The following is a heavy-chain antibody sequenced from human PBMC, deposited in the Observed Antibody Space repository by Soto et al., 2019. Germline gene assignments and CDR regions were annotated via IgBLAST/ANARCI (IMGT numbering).Heavy chain of an antibody. D-gene: IGHD3-3*01. CDR1: GVVFRDYY. V-gene: IGHV3-11*01. J-gene: IGHJ6*02. CDR2: ISGTGDTT. CDR3: AIGGGQIYYSGMDV. Sequence: GGTLRLSCYASGVVFRDYYMSWIRQAPGKGLETLCYISGTGDTTSYADSVKGRFTISRDNAKNSLFLHLNSLSAGDTAVYYCAIGGGQIYYSGMDVWGQGTTVTVSS.